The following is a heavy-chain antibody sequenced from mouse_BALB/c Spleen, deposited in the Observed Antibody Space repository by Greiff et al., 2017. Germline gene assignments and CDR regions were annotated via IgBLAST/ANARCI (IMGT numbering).Heavy chain of an antibody. CDR2: IWAGGST. D-gene: IGHD2-1*01. J-gene: IGHJ1*01. CDR3: ARIYYGKGYWYFDV. V-gene: IGHV2-9*02. Sequence: VQLQQSGPGLVAPSQSLSITCTVSGFSLTSYGVHWVRQPPGKGLEWLGVIWAGGSTNYNSALMSRLSISKDNSKSQVFLKMNSLQTDDTAMYYCARIYYGKGYWYFDVWGAGTTVTVSS. CDR1: GFSLTSYG.